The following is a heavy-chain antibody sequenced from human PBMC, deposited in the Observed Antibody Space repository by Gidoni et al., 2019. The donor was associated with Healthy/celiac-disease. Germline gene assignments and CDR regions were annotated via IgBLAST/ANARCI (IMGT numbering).Heavy chain of an antibody. Sequence: EVQLVESGGGLVQPGRSLRLSCAASGFTFDDYAMHWVRQATGKGLEWVSGISWNSGSIGYADSVKGRFTISRDNAKNSLYLQMNSLRAEDTALYYCAKDMGSSGWYKYFDYWGQGTLVTVAS. CDR1: GFTFDDYA. D-gene: IGHD6-19*01. CDR3: AKDMGSSGWYKYFDY. V-gene: IGHV3-9*01. CDR2: ISWNSGSI. J-gene: IGHJ4*02.